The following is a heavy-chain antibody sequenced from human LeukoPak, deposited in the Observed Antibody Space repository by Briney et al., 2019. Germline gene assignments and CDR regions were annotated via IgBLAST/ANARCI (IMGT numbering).Heavy chain of an antibody. J-gene: IGHJ6*03. Sequence: GGSLRLSCAGSGFYFVSYAMTWVRQAPGKGLEWVSAISGGGARTFYADSVKGRFTISRDNSKNTLYLQMDSLRAEDTAVYSCARGGQWLSNRHYYYMDVWGKGTTVTVSS. CDR2: ISGGGART. D-gene: IGHD3-22*01. CDR1: GFYFVSYA. V-gene: IGHV3-23*01. CDR3: ARGGQWLSNRHYYYMDV.